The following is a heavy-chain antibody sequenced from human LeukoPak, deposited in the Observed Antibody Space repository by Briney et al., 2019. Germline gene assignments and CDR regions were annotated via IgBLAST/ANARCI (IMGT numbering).Heavy chain of an antibody. J-gene: IGHJ4*02. CDR3: ATDPSGVPLTGYPY. D-gene: IGHD3-9*01. V-gene: IGHV1-24*01. Sequence: ASVKVSCKVSGYTLTELSMHRVRQAPGKGLEWMGGFDPEDGETIYAQKFQGRVTMTEDTSTDTAYMELSSLRSEDTAVYYCATDPSGVPLTGYPYWGQGTLVTVSS. CDR2: FDPEDGET. CDR1: GYTLTELS.